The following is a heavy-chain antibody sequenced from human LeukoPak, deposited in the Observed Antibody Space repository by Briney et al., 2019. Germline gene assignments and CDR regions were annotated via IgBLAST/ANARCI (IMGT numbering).Heavy chain of an antibody. J-gene: IGHJ3*01. CDR3: ARSANYYYDSASYGVGFDV. CDR2: INHSGST. Sequence: SETLSLTCAVYGGSFSGYYWSWIRQPPGKGLEWIGEINHSGSTNYNPSLKSRVTISVDTSKNQFSLKLSSVTAADTAMYYCARSANYYYDSASYGVGFDVWGQGTLVTVSS. D-gene: IGHD3-22*01. CDR1: GGSFSGYY. V-gene: IGHV4-34*01.